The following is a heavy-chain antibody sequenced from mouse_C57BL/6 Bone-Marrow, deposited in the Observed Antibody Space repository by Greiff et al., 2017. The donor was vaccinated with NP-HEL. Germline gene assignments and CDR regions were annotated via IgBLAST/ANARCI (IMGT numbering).Heavy chain of an antibody. CDR1: GYTFTSYW. V-gene: IGHV1-50*01. Sequence: VQLQQPGAELVKPGASVKLSCKASGYTFTSYWLQWVKQRPGKGLEWIGEIDPSDSYTNYNQKIKGKATLTVDTSSSTAYMQLSSLTSDDSAVYYCARSWLLPFAYWGQGTLVTVSA. CDR3: ARSWLLPFAY. D-gene: IGHD2-3*01. J-gene: IGHJ3*01. CDR2: IDPSDSYT.